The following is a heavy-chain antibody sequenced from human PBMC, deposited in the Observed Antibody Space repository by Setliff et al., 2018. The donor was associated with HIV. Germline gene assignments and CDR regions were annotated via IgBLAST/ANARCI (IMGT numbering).Heavy chain of an antibody. CDR1: GGSISSHY. D-gene: IGHD3-9*01. CDR3: ARDHYYDIVTGYFGYMDV. Sequence: SETLSLTCSVSGGSISSHYWSWIRQSPGKGLEWIGYIYNNGRTNYNPSLKSRVTISVDTSKNQSSLKLSSVTAADTAVYYCARDHYYDIVTGYFGYMDVWGEGTAVTVSS. V-gene: IGHV4-59*11. J-gene: IGHJ6*03. CDR2: IYNNGRT.